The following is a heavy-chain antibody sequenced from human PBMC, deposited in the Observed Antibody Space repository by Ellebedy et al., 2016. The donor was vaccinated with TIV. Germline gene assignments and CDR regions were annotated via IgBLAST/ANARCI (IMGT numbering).Heavy chain of an antibody. V-gene: IGHV3-21*01. J-gene: IGHJ4*02. Sequence: GGSLRLSXAASGFTFSSYSMNWVRQAPGKGLEWVSSISSSSSYIYYADSVKGRFTISRDNAKNSLYLQMNSLRAEDTAVYYCARVNVEMATKVNYFDYWGQGTLVTVSS. D-gene: IGHD5-24*01. CDR3: ARVNVEMATKVNYFDY. CDR1: GFTFSSYS. CDR2: ISSSSSYI.